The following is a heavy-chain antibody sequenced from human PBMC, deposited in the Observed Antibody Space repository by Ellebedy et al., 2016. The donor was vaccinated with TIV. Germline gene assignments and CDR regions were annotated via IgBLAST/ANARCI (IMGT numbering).Heavy chain of an antibody. D-gene: IGHD6-13*01. J-gene: IGHJ2*01. CDR2: ISSRSNYI. CDR3: AREGIAAVDPTYWYFDL. V-gene: IGHV3-21*01. CDR1: GFTFSSYS. Sequence: GESLKISCAASGFTFSSYSMNWVRQAPGKGLEWVSSISSRSNYIYYADSMKGRFTISRDNAKNSLYLQMNSLRAEDTAVYYCAREGIAAVDPTYWYFDLWGRGTLVTVSS.